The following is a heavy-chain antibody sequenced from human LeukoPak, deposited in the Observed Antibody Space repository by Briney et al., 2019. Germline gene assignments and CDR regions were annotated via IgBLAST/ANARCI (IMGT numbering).Heavy chain of an antibody. V-gene: IGHV4-31*03. CDR3: ARARIAAAGTCDYFDY. CDR1: GGSISSGGYY. CDR2: IYYSGST. Sequence: LSLTCTVSGGSISSGGYYWSWIRQHPGKGLEWIGYIYYSGSTYYNPSLKSRVTISVDTSKNQFSLKLSSVTAADTAVYYCARARIAAAGTCDYFDYWGQGTLVTVSS. J-gene: IGHJ4*02. D-gene: IGHD6-13*01.